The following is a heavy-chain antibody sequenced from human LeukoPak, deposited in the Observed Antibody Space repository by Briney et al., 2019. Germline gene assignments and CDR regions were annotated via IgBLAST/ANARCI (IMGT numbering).Heavy chain of an antibody. Sequence: PGGSLRLSCAASGFTFSSYWMHWVRQAPGKGLVWVSRINSDGSSTSYADSVKGRFTISRDNAKNTLYLQMSSLRAEDTAVYYCARDHHYSYNWNDVYFDYWGQGTLVTVSS. CDR3: ARDHHYSYNWNDVYFDY. V-gene: IGHV3-74*01. CDR1: GFTFSSYW. J-gene: IGHJ4*02. D-gene: IGHD1-20*01. CDR2: INSDGSST.